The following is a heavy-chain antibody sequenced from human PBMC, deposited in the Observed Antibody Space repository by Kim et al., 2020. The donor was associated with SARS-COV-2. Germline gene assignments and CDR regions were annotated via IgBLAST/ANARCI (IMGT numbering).Heavy chain of an antibody. J-gene: IGHJ6*02. CDR1: GFSFDSHG. D-gene: IGHD3-16*01. Sequence: GGSLRLSCTATGFSFDSHGVYWVRQTPGKGLEWVALMWFGGIYKLYADSVKGRFTISRDNAKNTLYLEMNSLRAEDTAMYYCVRERFGNHKKYGLDVWGQGTTVIVSS. V-gene: IGHV3-33*01. CDR3: VRERFGNHKKYGLDV. CDR2: MWFGGIYK.